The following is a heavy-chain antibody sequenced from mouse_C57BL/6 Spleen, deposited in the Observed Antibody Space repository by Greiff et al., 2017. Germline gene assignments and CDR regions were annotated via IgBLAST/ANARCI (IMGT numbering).Heavy chain of an antibody. D-gene: IGHD1-1*01. J-gene: IGHJ2*01. CDR1: GLTFSSYA. CDR2: ISDGGSYT. CDR3: ARYGSSYFDY. Sequence: EVQGVESGGGLVKPGGSLKLSCAASGLTFSSYAMSWVRQTPAKRLEWVATISDGGSYTYYPDNVKGRFTISREDAKNNLYLQMSQMKSEDTAMYYCARYGSSYFDYWGQGTTLTVSS. V-gene: IGHV5-4*01.